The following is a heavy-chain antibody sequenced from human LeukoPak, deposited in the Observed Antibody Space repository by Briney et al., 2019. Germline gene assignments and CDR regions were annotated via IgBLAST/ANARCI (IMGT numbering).Heavy chain of an antibody. Sequence: PGGSLRLSCAASGFTFSSYATHWVRQAPGKGLEWVAVISYDGSNKYYADSVKGRFTISRDNSKNTLYLQMNSLRAEDTAVYYCARDEIEYGMDVWGQGTTVTVSS. CDR2: ISYDGSNK. CDR3: ARDEIEYGMDV. CDR1: GFTFSSYA. D-gene: IGHD3-22*01. J-gene: IGHJ6*02. V-gene: IGHV3-30-3*01.